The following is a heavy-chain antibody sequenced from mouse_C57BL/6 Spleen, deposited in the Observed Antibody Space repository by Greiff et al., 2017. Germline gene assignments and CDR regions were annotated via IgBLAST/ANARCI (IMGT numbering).Heavy chain of an antibody. Sequence: QVKLMESGAELVRPGASVTLSCKASGFKFTDYEMHWVQQTPVHGLEWIGAIDPETGGTAYHQKFKGKAILTADKSSSTAYLELRSLTSEDSAVYYCTGIDYDCYEASWFAYWGQGTLVTVSA. V-gene: IGHV1-15*01. J-gene: IGHJ3*01. D-gene: IGHD2-4*01. CDR2: IDPETGGT. CDR3: TGIDYDCYEASWFAY. CDR1: GFKFTDYE.